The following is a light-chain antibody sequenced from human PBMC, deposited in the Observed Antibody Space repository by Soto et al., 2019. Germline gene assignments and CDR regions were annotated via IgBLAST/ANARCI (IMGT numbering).Light chain of an antibody. CDR2: GAS. CDR3: QQYGGSPRT. Sequence: EIVLTQSPGTLSLSPGERATLSCRASQSVSSSYLAWYQQKPGQAPRLLIYGASSRATGIPDRFSGSGSGTDFTLNISRLEPEDFALYYCQQYGGSPRTFGQGTKVEIK. J-gene: IGKJ1*01. V-gene: IGKV3-20*01. CDR1: QSVSSSY.